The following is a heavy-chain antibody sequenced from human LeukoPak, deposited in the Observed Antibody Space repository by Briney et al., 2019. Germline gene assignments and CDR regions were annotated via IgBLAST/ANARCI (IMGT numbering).Heavy chain of an antibody. Sequence: GEPLKISCKTSGYSFTTYWIGWVRQMPGTGLEWVGAVYPDGSDTTYHPSFQGRVVISADTSIRPAYLQWNTLKTSDTAMYYCVRQRGASGTINHFDPWGQGTLVTVSS. CDR2: VYPDGSDT. V-gene: IGHV5-51*01. D-gene: IGHD3-10*01. CDR1: GYSFTTYW. CDR3: VRQRGASGTINHFDP. J-gene: IGHJ5*02.